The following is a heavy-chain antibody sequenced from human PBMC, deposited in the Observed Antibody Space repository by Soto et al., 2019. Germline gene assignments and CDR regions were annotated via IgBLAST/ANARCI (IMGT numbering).Heavy chain of an antibody. CDR3: ARWGTTGGFDL. D-gene: IGHD3-16*01. J-gene: IGHJ4*02. CDR2: ISAGGDRT. V-gene: IGHV3-23*01. CDR1: GFTFSNYP. Sequence: EVQVSESGGGLVQPGGSLRLSCATSGFTFSNYPMNWVRQAPGKGLEWVSGISAGGDRTYYADSVKGRFTVSRDNSQNTLHLQMDFLRPEDTALYYCARWGTTGGFDLWGQGTLVSVSS.